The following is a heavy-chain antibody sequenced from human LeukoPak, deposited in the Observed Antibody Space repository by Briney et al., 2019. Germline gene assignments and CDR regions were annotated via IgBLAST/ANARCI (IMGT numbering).Heavy chain of an antibody. CDR1: GGSISSSSYY. D-gene: IGHD1-26*01. CDR3: ARGRGRGSYGYFDY. Sequence: SETLSLTCTVSGGSISSSSYYWGWIRQPPGKGLEWIGSIYYSGSTYYNPSLKSRVTISVDTSKNQFSLKLSSVTAADTAVYYCARGRGRGSYGYFDYWGQGT. J-gene: IGHJ4*02. CDR2: IYYSGST. V-gene: IGHV4-39*07.